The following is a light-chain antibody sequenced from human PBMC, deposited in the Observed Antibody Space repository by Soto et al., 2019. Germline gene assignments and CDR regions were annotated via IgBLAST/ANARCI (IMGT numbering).Light chain of an antibody. CDR3: QQYNNRPLT. Sequence: EVVMTQSPATLSVSPGERATLSCRASQTVSTNLAWYLQKPGQAPRLLIYAASIRATGIPARFSGSGSGTEFTLTISTLQSEDSAVYYCQQYNNRPLTFGGGTKVEIK. CDR1: QTVSTN. V-gene: IGKV3-15*01. CDR2: AAS. J-gene: IGKJ4*01.